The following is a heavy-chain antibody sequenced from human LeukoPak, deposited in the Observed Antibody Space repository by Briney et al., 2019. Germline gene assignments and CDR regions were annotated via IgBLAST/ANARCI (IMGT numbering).Heavy chain of an antibody. J-gene: IGHJ4*02. CDR2: ISYDGSNK. CDR1: GFTFSSYA. CDR3: AEGTFNY. Sequence: GRSLRLSCAASGFTFSSYAMHWVRQAPGKGLEWVAVISYDGSNKYYADSVKGRFTISRDNSKNTLYLQMNSLRAGDTAVYYCAEGTFNYWGQGTLVTVSS. V-gene: IGHV3-30-3*01.